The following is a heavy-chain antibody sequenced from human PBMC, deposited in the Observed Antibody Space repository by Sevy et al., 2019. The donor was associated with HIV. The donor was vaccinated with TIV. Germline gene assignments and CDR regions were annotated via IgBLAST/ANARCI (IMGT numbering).Heavy chain of an antibody. V-gene: IGHV4-59*13. Sequence: SETLSLTCSVSGGSISSYYWTWIRQPPGKGLEWIANIYYSGSTNYNPSLKSRVTISADTSKNQFSLKLSSVTSADTAAYYCARDVRFMEENSWFDPWGQGTLVTVSS. CDR3: ARDVRFMEENSWFDP. J-gene: IGHJ5*02. CDR1: GGSISSYY. CDR2: IYYSGST. D-gene: IGHD3-3*01.